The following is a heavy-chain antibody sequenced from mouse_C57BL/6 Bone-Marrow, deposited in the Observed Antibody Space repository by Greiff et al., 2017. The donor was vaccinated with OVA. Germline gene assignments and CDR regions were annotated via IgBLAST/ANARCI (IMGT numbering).Heavy chain of an antibody. CDR1: GYTFTDYE. CDR3: TRSYSNYGDVDY. CDR2: IDPETGGT. J-gene: IGHJ2*01. D-gene: IGHD2-5*01. V-gene: IGHV1-15*01. Sequence: QVQLKESGAELVRPGASVTLSCKASGYTFTDYEMHWVKQTPVPGMEWIGAIDPETGGTAYNQKFKGKAILTADKSSSTAYMELRSLTAEDSAVYYCTRSYSNYGDVDYWGQGTTLTVSS.